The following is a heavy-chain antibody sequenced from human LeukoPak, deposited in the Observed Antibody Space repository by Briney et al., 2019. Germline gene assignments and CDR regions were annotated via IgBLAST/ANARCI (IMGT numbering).Heavy chain of an antibody. CDR2: ISASGGT. J-gene: IGHJ4*02. Sequence: GGSLRLSCAASGFTFSNYGMSWVRQAPGKGLEWVSAISASGGTYYTDSVKGRFTISSDNSKNTLFLQMNSLRAEDTAVYYCARERVSGSSSLYFDCWGQGALVTVSS. CDR3: ARERVSGSSSLYFDC. D-gene: IGHD3-10*01. CDR1: GFTFSNYG. V-gene: IGHV3-23*01.